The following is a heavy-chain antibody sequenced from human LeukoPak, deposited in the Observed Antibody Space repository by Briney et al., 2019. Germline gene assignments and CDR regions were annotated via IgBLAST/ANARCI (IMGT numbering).Heavy chain of an antibody. CDR1: GGTFSSYA. D-gene: IGHD3-3*01. Sequence: SVKVSCKASGGTFSSYAISWVRQAPGQGLEWMGGIIPILGIANYAQKFQGRVTITADKSTSTAYMELRSLRSEDTAVYYCARVSFGRNYYYYYGMDVWGQGTTVTVSS. CDR3: ARVSFGRNYYYYYGMDV. J-gene: IGHJ6*02. V-gene: IGHV1-69*04. CDR2: IIPILGIA.